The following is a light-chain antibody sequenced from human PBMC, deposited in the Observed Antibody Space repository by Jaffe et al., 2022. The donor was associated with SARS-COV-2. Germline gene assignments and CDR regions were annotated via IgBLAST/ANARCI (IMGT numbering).Light chain of an antibody. J-gene: IGKJ4*01. V-gene: IGKV3-20*01. CDR1: QSVSSSY. Sequence: EIVLTQSPGTLSLSPGERATLSCRASQSVSSSYLAWYQQKPGQAPRLLIYGASSRATGIPDRFSGSGSGTDFTLTISRLEPGDFALYYCQQYGNSPLTFGGGTKVEIK. CDR2: GAS. CDR3: QQYGNSPLT.